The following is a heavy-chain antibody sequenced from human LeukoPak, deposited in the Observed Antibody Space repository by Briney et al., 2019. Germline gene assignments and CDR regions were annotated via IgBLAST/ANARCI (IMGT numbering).Heavy chain of an antibody. CDR1: GGTFSSYA. D-gene: IGHD5-24*01. J-gene: IGHJ4*02. CDR3: ARSQIEMATITRGPFDY. V-gene: IGHV1-69*06. Sequence: SVKVSCKASGGTFSSYAISWVRQAPGQGLEWMGGIIPIFGTANYAQKFQGRVTITADKSTSTAYMELSSLRSEDTAVYYCARSQIEMATITRGPFDYWGQGTLVTVSS. CDR2: IIPIFGTA.